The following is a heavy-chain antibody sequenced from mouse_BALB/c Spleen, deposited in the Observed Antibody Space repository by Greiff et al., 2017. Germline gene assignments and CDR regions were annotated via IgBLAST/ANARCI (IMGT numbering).Heavy chain of an antibody. D-gene: IGHD2-3*01. V-gene: IGHV2-6-7*01. CDR2: IWGDGST. CDR1: GFSLTGYG. CDR3: ATHDGYYTVYAMDY. J-gene: IGHJ4*01. Sequence: VKLMESGPGLVAPSQSLSITCTVSGFSLTGYGVNWVRQPPGKGLEWLGMIWGDGSTDYNSALKSRLSISKDNSKSQVFLKMNSLQTDDTARYYCATHDGYYTVYAMDYWGQGTSVTVSS.